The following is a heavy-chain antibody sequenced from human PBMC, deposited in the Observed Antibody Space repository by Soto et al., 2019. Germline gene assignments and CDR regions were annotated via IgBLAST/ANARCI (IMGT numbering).Heavy chain of an antibody. CDR3: AHRPKDFWSGTRVWFGP. CDR2: SYWDDDK. D-gene: IGHD3-3*01. CDR1: GFSLSTSGVG. V-gene: IGHV2-5*02. Sequence: SGPTLVSPTQTLTLTCTFSGFSLSTSGVGVGWIRQPPGKALEWLALSYWDDDKRYSPSLKSRLTITKDTSKNQVVLTMTNMHPVDTPTHYCAHRPKDFWSGTRVWFGPWGQGTRVTVCS. J-gene: IGHJ5*02.